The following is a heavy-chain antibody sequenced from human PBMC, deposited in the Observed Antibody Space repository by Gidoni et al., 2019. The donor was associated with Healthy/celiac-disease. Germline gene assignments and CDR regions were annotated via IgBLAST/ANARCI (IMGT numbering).Heavy chain of an antibody. CDR2: ISYDGSNK. D-gene: IGHD4-4*01. V-gene: IGHV3-30*01. CDR1: GFTFSSYA. J-gene: IGHJ4*02. CDR3: ASHDYSNYEIPGGFDY. Sequence: QVQLVESGGGVVQPGRSLRLSCAASGFTFSSYAMHWVRQAPGKGLEWVAVISYDGSNKYYADSVKGRFTISRDNSKNTLYLQMNSLRAEDTAVYYCASHDYSNYEIPGGFDYWGQGTLVTVS.